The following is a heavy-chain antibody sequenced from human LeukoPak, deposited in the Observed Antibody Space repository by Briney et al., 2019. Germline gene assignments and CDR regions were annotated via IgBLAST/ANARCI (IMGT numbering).Heavy chain of an antibody. CDR3: ARDQLAYCGGDCPPAGY. J-gene: IGHJ4*02. V-gene: IGHV1-2*02. CDR1: GYTFTVYY. D-gene: IGHD2-21*02. Sequence: ASVNVSCKASGYTFTVYYMHWVRQAPGQGLEWMGWINPNSGGTNYAQKFQGRVTMTRDTSTSTVYMELSSLRSEDTAVYYCARDQLAYCGGDCPPAGYWGQGTLVTVSS. CDR2: INPNSGGT.